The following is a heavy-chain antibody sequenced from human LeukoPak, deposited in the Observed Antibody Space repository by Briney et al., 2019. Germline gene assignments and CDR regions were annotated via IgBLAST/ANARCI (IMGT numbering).Heavy chain of an antibody. CDR1: GFTVSSNY. V-gene: IGHV3-53*01. D-gene: IGHD6-13*01. CDR3: ARDLAAGGTYPHY. CDR2: IYSDGST. J-gene: IGHJ4*02. Sequence: GGSLGLSCAASGFTVSSNYMSWVRQAPGKGPEWVSVIYSDGSTYYADSVKGRLTISRDTSKNTLYLQMNSLRTEDTAVYYCARDLAAGGTYPHYWGQGTLVSVSS.